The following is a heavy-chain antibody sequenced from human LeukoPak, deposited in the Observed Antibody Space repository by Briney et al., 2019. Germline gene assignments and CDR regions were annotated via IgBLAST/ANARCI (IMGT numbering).Heavy chain of an antibody. CDR1: GFTFSSYW. CDR3: AREIPLGNYYGSGSYYPYFDY. CDR2: IKQDGSEK. D-gene: IGHD3-10*01. Sequence: GGSLRLSCAASGFTFSSYWMSWVRQAPGKGLEWVANIKQDGSEKYYVDSVKGRFTISRDNAKNSLYLQMNSLRAEDTAVYYCAREIPLGNYYGSGSYYPYFDYCGQGTLVTVSS. J-gene: IGHJ4*02. V-gene: IGHV3-7*03.